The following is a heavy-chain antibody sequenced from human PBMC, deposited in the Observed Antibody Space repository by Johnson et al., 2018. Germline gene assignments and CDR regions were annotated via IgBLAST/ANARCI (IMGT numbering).Heavy chain of an antibody. V-gene: IGHV4-59*01. Sequence: VQLVESGPGLVKPSETLSLTCTVSGGSISSYYWSWIRQPPGKGLEWIGYIYYSGSTNYNPSLKSRVTISVDTSENQFSLKLSSVTAADTAVYYCARGRPPTTRRVAFDIWGQGTMVTVSS. D-gene: IGHD4-17*01. J-gene: IGHJ3*02. CDR3: ARGRPPTTRRVAFDI. CDR1: GGSISSYY. CDR2: IYYSGST.